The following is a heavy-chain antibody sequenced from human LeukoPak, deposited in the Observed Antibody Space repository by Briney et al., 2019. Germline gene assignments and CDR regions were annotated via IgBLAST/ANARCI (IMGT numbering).Heavy chain of an antibody. CDR3: ARRYYDILTGPGAFDI. Sequence: GESLKISRKGSGYSFTSYWIGWVRQMPGKGLEWMGIIYPGDSDTGYSPSFQGQVTISADKSISTAYLQWSSLKAPDTAMYYCARRYYDILTGPGAFDIWGQGTMVTVSS. CDR2: IYPGDSDT. CDR1: GYSFTSYW. D-gene: IGHD3-9*01. V-gene: IGHV5-51*01. J-gene: IGHJ3*02.